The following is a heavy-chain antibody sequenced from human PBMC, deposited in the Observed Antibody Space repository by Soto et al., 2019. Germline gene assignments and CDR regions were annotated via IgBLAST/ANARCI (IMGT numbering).Heavy chain of an antibody. D-gene: IGHD3-16*02. CDR2: ISGSGGST. Sequence: GGSLRLSCAAAGLHISSYAMSWVRKAPGKGLEWVSAISGSGGSTYYADSVKGRFTISRDNSKNTLYLQMNGLRAEDTAVYYCAKDRPYYDYVWGSYRRYFDYWGQGTLVTVSS. CDR1: GLHISSYA. V-gene: IGHV3-23*01. CDR3: AKDRPYYDYVWGSYRRYFDY. J-gene: IGHJ4*02.